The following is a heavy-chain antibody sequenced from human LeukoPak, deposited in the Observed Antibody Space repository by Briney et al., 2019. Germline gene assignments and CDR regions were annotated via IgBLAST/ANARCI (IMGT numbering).Heavy chain of an antibody. D-gene: IGHD3-22*01. Sequence: ASVKVSCEASGYTFTSYDINWVRQATGPGLEWMGWMNPNSGNTGYAQKFQGRVTMTRNTSISTAYMELSSLRSDDTAVYYCARGRVRLYYYDSSGYTDYWGQGTLVTVSS. CDR3: ARGRVRLYYYDSSGYTDY. J-gene: IGHJ4*02. V-gene: IGHV1-8*01. CDR2: MNPNSGNT. CDR1: GYTFTSYD.